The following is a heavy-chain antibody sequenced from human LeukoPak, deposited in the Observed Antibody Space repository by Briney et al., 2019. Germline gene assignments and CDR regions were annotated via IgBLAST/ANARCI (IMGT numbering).Heavy chain of an antibody. J-gene: IGHJ3*02. Sequence: GGSLRLSCAASGXTFSSYSVNWVRQAPGKGLEWVSSISSSSSYIYYADSVKGRFTISRDNAKNSLYLQMNSLRAEDTAVYYCAREGYDYIWGSYRPTQAFDIWGQGTMVTVSS. CDR2: ISSSSSYI. D-gene: IGHD3-16*02. CDR3: AREGYDYIWGSYRPTQAFDI. CDR1: GXTFSSYS. V-gene: IGHV3-21*01.